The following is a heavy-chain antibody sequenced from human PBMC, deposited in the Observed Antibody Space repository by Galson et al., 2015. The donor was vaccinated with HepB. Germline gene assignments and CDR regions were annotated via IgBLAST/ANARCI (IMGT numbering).Heavy chain of an antibody. J-gene: IGHJ6*02. CDR3: ATDPTGGDYGGMDV. V-gene: IGHV1-24*01. D-gene: IGHD2-8*02. CDR1: GYTLTELS. CDR2: FDPEDGET. Sequence: SVKVSCKVSGYTLTELSMHWVRQAPGKGLEWMRGFDPEDGETIYAQKFQGRVTMTEDTSTDTAYMELSSLRSEDTAVYYCATDPTGGDYGGMDVWGQGTTVTVSS.